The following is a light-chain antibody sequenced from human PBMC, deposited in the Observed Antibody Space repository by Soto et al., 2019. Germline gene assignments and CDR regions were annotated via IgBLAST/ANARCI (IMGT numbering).Light chain of an antibody. CDR3: QSYDSSLSGSV. Sequence: QSVLTQPPSVSGAPGQRVTISCTGSSSNIGAGYDVHWYQQLPGRAPKLLIYGNSNRPSGVPDRFSGSKSGTSGSLAITGLQADDEADYYCQSYDSSLSGSVFGGGTQLTVL. J-gene: IGLJ2*01. CDR2: GNS. V-gene: IGLV1-40*01. CDR1: SSNIGAGYD.